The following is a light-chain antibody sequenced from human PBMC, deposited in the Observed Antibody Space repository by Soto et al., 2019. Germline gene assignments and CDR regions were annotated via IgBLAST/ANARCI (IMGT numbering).Light chain of an antibody. Sequence: QSALTQPASVSGSPGQSITISCTGTSSDITIYNYVSWYQQLPGKAPKLIIYLVSNRPSGVSNRFSGSKSGNTASLTISGLQPEDEADYFCSSYTSRSPVIFGGGTKLTVL. CDR3: SSYTSRSPVI. J-gene: IGLJ2*01. CDR2: LVS. CDR1: SSDITIYNY. V-gene: IGLV2-14*01.